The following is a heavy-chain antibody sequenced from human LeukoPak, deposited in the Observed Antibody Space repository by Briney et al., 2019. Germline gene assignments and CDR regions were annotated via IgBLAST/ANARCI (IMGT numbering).Heavy chain of an antibody. CDR3: ARVIGNYFPDY. V-gene: IGHV4-59*01. CDR1: GGSISGFY. Sequence: SETLSLTCTVSGGSISGFYWSWIRQSPGKGLEWIGYIHYSGSTNNNPSLKSRITISVDTSKNQFSLRLSSVTAADTAMYFCARVIGNYFPDYWGQGTLVTVSS. CDR2: IHYSGST. D-gene: IGHD4-11*01. J-gene: IGHJ4*02.